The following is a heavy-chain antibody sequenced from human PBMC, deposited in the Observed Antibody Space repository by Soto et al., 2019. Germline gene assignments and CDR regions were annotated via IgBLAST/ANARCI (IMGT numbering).Heavy chain of an antibody. J-gene: IGHJ6*02. Sequence: QVQLQESGPGLVKPSQTLSLTCTVSGGSISSGDYYWSWIRQPPGKGLEWIGYIYYSGSTYYNPSLKSRVTISVDTSKNQCSLKLSSVTAADTAVYYCARDRSSRGPYYYYGMDVWGQGTTVTVSS. D-gene: IGHD6-13*01. CDR3: ARDRSSRGPYYYYGMDV. CDR2: IYYSGST. V-gene: IGHV4-30-4*01. CDR1: GGSISSGDYY.